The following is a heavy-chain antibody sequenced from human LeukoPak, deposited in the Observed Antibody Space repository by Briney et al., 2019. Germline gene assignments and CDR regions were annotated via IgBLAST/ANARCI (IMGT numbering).Heavy chain of an antibody. Sequence: PSQTLSLTCTVSGGSISSGGYYWSWIRQHPGKGLEWIGYIYYSGSTYYNPSLKSRVTISVDTSKNQFSLKLSSVTAADTAVYYCARGRDKQWLDLYYYYGMDVWGQGTTVTVSS. J-gene: IGHJ6*02. CDR1: GGSISSGGYY. CDR3: ARGRDKQWLDLYYYYGMDV. V-gene: IGHV4-31*03. D-gene: IGHD6-19*01. CDR2: IYYSGST.